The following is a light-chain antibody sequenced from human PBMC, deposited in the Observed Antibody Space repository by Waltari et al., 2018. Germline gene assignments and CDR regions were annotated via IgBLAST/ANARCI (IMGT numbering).Light chain of an antibody. CDR1: QCISSY. J-gene: IGKJ1*01. V-gene: IGKV1-8*01. Sequence: AIRLTQSPSSLAASTRDSVHITCRASQCISSYLAWYQPKPGKAPKLLMYATSTMQSGVPSRFSGSGSGTDFTLTISCLQSEDFATYYCQQYYTYPRTFGQGTKVET. CDR2: ATS. CDR3: QQYYTYPRT.